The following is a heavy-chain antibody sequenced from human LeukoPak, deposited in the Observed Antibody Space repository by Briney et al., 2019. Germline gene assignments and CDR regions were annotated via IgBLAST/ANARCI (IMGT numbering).Heavy chain of an antibody. CDR3: ARRRFVRGPDVVNPFDY. Sequence: SETLSLTCSASGGSINTRSYFWGWIRQSPGKGLEWIGSIYYSGSTYYNPSLKSRVTISVDTSKNQFSLKLSSVTAADTAVYYCARRRFVRGPDVVNPFDYWGQGTLVTVSS. CDR2: IYYSGST. CDR1: GGSINTRSYF. J-gene: IGHJ4*02. D-gene: IGHD2-8*01. V-gene: IGHV4-39*07.